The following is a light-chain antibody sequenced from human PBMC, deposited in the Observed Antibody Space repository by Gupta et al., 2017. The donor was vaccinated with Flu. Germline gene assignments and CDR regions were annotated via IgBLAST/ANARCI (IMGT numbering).Light chain of an antibody. CDR1: QSISSY. CDR3: QQSDSNLGK. CDR2: GAS. V-gene: IGKV1-39*01. J-gene: IGKJ3*01. Sequence: PSSLSASVGDRVTITCRASQSISSYLNWYQQKPGKAPKLLIFGASSLQSGVPSRFSGSGSGTHFTLTISMLQPEDFATYYCQQSDSNLGKFGHGTKVDIK.